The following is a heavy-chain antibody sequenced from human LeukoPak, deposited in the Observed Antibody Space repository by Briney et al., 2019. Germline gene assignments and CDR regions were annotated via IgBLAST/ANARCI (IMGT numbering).Heavy chain of an antibody. CDR1: GFTFSSYG. D-gene: IGHD2-2*01. Sequence: AGGSLRLSCAASGFTFSSYGMHWVRQAPGKGLEWVAVISYDGSNKYYADSVKGRFTISRDNSKNTLYLQMNSLRAEDTAVYYCAKDVDCSSTSCPVDYWGQGTLVTVSS. V-gene: IGHV3-30*18. CDR2: ISYDGSNK. J-gene: IGHJ4*02. CDR3: AKDVDCSSTSCPVDY.